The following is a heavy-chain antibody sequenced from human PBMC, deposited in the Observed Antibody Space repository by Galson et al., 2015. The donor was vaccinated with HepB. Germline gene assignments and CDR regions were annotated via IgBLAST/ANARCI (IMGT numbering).Heavy chain of an antibody. J-gene: IGHJ6*02. V-gene: IGHV3-7*05. D-gene: IGHD3-10*01. Sequence: SLRLSCAASEFILSMYWMNWVRQAPGKGLEWVANIKEDGSEKNYVDSVKGRFTISRDNAKNSLYLQMNSLRAEDTAVYYCARVKRGEWYSFYYNGMDVWGPGTLVLVSS. CDR3: ARVKRGEWYSFYYNGMDV. CDR1: EFILSMYW. CDR2: IKEDGSEK.